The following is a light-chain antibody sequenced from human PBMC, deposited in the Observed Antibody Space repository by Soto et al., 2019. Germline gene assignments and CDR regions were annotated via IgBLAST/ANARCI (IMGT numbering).Light chain of an antibody. J-gene: IGKJ1*01. Sequence: EIVMTQSPATLSVSPGERATLSCRASQIVTSNLAWYQQKPGQAPRLLFYGASTRATGIPARFSGSGSGTEFTLTVSSLQSEDFAVYYCQQYNNWPWTFGQGTKVDI. CDR2: GAS. V-gene: IGKV3-15*01. CDR3: QQYNNWPWT. CDR1: QIVTSN.